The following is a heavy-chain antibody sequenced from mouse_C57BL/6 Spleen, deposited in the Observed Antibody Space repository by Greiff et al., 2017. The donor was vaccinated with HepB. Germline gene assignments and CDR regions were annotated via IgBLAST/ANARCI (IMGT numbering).Heavy chain of an antibody. J-gene: IGHJ4*01. D-gene: IGHD2-10*01. CDR3: ATYYGPYYAMDY. V-gene: IGHV1-50*01. Sequence: QVQLQQSGAELVKPGASVKLSCKASGYTFTSYWMQWVKQRPGQGLEWIGEIDPSDSYTNYNQKFKGKATLTVDTSSSTAYMQLSSLTSVDSAVYYCATYYGPYYAMDYWGQGTSVTVSS. CDR2: IDPSDSYT. CDR1: GYTFTSYW.